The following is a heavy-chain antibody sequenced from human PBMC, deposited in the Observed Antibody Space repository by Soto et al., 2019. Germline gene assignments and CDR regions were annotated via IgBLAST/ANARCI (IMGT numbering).Heavy chain of an antibody. CDR2: ISGSGGST. Sequence: GGSLRLSCVASGFTFSSHGMSWVRQAPGKGLDWVSGISGSGGSTYYADSVKGRFTISRDNSKNTLNLQMDSLRAEDTAVYRCAKERAYATGSNFDDWGQGTLVTVSS. J-gene: IGHJ4*02. CDR1: GFTFSSHG. D-gene: IGHD2-2*01. V-gene: IGHV3-23*01. CDR3: AKERAYATGSNFDD.